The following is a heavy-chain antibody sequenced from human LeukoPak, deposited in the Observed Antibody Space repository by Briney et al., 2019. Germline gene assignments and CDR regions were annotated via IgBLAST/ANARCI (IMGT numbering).Heavy chain of an antibody. J-gene: IGHJ2*01. D-gene: IGHD3-3*01. CDR3: AREVYVVFDFWSGPRGCFGL. V-gene: IGHV1-46*01. CDR2: INPSGGST. Sequence: ASVKVSCNAFGYTFTSYYMHWVRQAPGQGLEGMGIINPSGGSTSYEQKFQGRVTMTRDTSTSTVYMELSSLRSEDTAVYYCAREVYVVFDFWSGPRGCFGLWGRGALVTVSS. CDR1: GYTFTSYY.